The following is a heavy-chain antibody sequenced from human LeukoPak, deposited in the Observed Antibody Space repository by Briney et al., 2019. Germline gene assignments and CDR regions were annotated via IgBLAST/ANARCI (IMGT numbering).Heavy chain of an antibody. CDR3: ARSGRGSSAGFDY. V-gene: IGHV4-61*01. D-gene: IGHD3-10*01. CDR1: GGSVSSGSYY. J-gene: IGHJ4*02. CDR2: IYYSGST. Sequence: SETLPLTCTVSGGSVSSGSYYWSWIRQPPGKGLEWIGYIYYSGSTNYTPSLKSRITISVDTSRNQFSLKLNSVTAADTAVYYCARSGRGSSAGFDYWGQGTLVTVSS.